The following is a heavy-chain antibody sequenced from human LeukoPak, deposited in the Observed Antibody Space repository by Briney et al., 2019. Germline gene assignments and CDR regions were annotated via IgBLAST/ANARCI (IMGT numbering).Heavy chain of an antibody. CDR3: ARGLGDYNTDWFPVSGY. Sequence: ASVKVSCKASGYTFTSCDINWVRQATGQGLEWMGWMNPNSGNTGYAQKFQGRVTMTRVTSMSTAYMELNSLGSEDTAIYYCARGLGDYNTDWFPVSGYWGQGTPVTVSS. J-gene: IGHJ4*02. D-gene: IGHD3-9*01. CDR2: MNPNSGNT. CDR1: GYTFTSCD. V-gene: IGHV1-8*01.